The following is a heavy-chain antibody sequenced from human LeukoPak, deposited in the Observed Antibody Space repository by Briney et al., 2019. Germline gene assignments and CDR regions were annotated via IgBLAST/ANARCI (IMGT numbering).Heavy chain of an antibody. CDR3: ARSIAAAGRSRFDY. J-gene: IGHJ4*02. D-gene: IGHD6-13*01. CDR2: IYYSGST. CDR1: GGSISSSSSY. Sequence: PSETLSLTCTVSGGSISSSSSYWGWVRQPPGKGLEWIGSIYYSGSTYYNPSLKSRVTISVDTSKNQFSLKLSSVTAADTAVYYCARSIAAAGRSRFDYWGQGTLVTVSS. V-gene: IGHV4-39*01.